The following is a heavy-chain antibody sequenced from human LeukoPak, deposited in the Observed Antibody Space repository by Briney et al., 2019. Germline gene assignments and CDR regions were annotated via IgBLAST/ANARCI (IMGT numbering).Heavy chain of an antibody. CDR1: GFTFTSSA. CDR2: SVVGSGNT. V-gene: IGHV1-58*01. Sequence: GASVTVSCKASGFTFTSSAVQWVRQARGQRLEWIGWSVVGSGNTNYAQKFQERVTITRDMSTSTAYMELSSLRSEDTAVYYCAAFPAGGYCSGGSCRRWFDPWGQGTLVTVSS. CDR3: AAFPAGGYCSGGSCRRWFDP. J-gene: IGHJ5*02. D-gene: IGHD2-15*01.